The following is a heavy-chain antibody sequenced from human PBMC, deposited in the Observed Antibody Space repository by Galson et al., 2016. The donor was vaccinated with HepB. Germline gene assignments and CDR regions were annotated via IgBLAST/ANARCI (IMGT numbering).Heavy chain of an antibody. Sequence: SVKVSCKASGYYFLNYGISWVRQAPGQGLEWMGWISTYNGNRRSAQKVQDRVTMTTDTSTGTAYMALRSLTSEDTAVYYCATYNVSLGDYNAFDFWGQGTLVTVSS. D-gene: IGHD5/OR15-5a*01. CDR3: ATYNVSLGDYNAFDF. V-gene: IGHV1-18*01. J-gene: IGHJ4*02. CDR2: ISTYNGNR. CDR1: GYYFLNYG.